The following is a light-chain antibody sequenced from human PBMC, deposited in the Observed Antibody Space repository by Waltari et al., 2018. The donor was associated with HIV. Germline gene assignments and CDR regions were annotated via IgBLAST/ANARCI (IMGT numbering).Light chain of an antibody. CDR3: SSYTSSNTFVV. CDR2: EVS. V-gene: IGLV2-18*02. CDR1: SSDVGNYNR. J-gene: IGLJ2*01. Sequence: QSALTQPPSVSGSPGQSVTISCTGPSSDVGNYNRVSRYPQPPGPAPKLMIYEVSNRSSGVHRRFSGSESGNTASLTISGLQAEDEADYYCSSYTSSNTFVVFGGGTKLTVL.